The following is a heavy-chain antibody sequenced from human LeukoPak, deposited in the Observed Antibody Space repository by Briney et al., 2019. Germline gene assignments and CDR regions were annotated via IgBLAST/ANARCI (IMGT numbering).Heavy chain of an antibody. J-gene: IGHJ4*02. CDR3: AKTSQYSSGWFDY. V-gene: IGHV3-23*01. Sequence: GGSLRLSCAASGFTFSSYAMTWVRQAPGKGLEWVSAINYSGGTTYYADSVKGRFTISRDNSKNTLYLQMNSLRAEDTAVYYCAKTSQYSSGWFDYWGQGTLVTVSS. CDR1: GFTFSSYA. D-gene: IGHD6-19*01. CDR2: INYSGGTT.